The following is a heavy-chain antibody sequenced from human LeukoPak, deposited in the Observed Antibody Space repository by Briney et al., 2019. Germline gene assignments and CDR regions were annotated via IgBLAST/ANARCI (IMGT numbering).Heavy chain of an antibody. D-gene: IGHD2-15*01. CDR2: ISGSGGST. CDR3: AKGQPAVVVVAATRGTFDY. J-gene: IGHJ4*02. Sequence: GGSLRLSCAASGFTFSSYGMSWVRQAPGKGLEWVSAISGSGGSTYYADSVKGRFTISRDNSKNTLYLQMNSLRAEDTAVYYCAKGQPAVVVVAATRGTFDYWGQGTLVTVSS. V-gene: IGHV3-23*01. CDR1: GFTFSSYG.